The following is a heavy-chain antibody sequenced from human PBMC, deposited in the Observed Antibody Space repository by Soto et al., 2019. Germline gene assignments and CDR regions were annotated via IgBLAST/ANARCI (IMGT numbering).Heavy chain of an antibody. CDR1: GGSISSGDYY. CDR2: IYYSGST. J-gene: IGHJ6*02. CDR3: ARDQGGITIFGVVTAYYYYGMDV. V-gene: IGHV4-30-4*01. Sequence: PSETLSLTCTVSGGSISSGDYYWSWIRQPPGKGLEWIGYIYYSGSTYYNPSLKSRVTISVDTSKNQFSLKLSSVTAADTAVYYCARDQGGITIFGVVTAYYYYGMDVWGQGTTVTVSS. D-gene: IGHD3-3*01.